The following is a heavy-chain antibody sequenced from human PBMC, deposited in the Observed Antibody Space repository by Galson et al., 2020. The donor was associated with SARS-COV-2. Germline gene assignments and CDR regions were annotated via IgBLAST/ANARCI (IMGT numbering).Heavy chain of an antibody. CDR1: GFIFDDYV. CDR3: AKDSFCSATNCQGGFDH. V-gene: IGHV3-9*01. Sequence: SLKISCAASGFIFDDYVMHWVRQAPGKGLEWVARISWNGGKIDYADSVKGRFTISRDNAKNSLYLQMNSLRPEDTALYYCAKDSFCSATNCQGGFDHWGQGTLVTVSS. CDR2: ISWNGGKI. J-gene: IGHJ4*02. D-gene: IGHD2-15*01.